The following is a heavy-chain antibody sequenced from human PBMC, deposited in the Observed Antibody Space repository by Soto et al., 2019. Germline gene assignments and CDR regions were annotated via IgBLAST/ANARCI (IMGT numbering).Heavy chain of an antibody. CDR2: ITGSGGST. CDR1: GFTLISYA. D-gene: IGHD3-16*01. Sequence: PWGSQRHSYAASGFTLISYAMTWVRQAPGKGLDWVSAITGSGGSTYYADSVKGRFTISRDNSKNTLYLQMNSLRAEDTAVYYCANSLGYHYYYGMDVWGQGTAVTVSS. J-gene: IGHJ6*02. V-gene: IGHV3-23*01. CDR3: ANSLGYHYYYGMDV.